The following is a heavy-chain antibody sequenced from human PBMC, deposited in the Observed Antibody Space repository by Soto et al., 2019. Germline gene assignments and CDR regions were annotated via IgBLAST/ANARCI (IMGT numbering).Heavy chain of an antibody. CDR2: MNANSGTT. CDR1: GYTFTSHD. V-gene: IGHV1-8*01. CDR3: ARWDYGVYARFDY. D-gene: IGHD4-17*01. J-gene: IGHJ4*02. Sequence: QVQLVQSGAEVKKSGASVKVSCKASGYTFTSHDINWLRQATGQGLEWMGWMNANSGTTGYAQKYQGRVTMTRNTSISTAYMELSSLRSEDAAVYYCARWDYGVYARFDYWGQGTLVTVSS.